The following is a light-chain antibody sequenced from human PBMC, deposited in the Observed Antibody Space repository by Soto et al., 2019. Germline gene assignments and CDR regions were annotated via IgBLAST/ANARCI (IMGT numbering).Light chain of an antibody. CDR1: QSISNY. CDR3: QQSYGTPPT. J-gene: IGKJ4*01. V-gene: IGKV1-39*01. CDR2: AAS. Sequence: DMEMTQSPSSLSASVGDRVTITCRASQSISNYLNWYQHKPGKVPKLLIYAASSLQSGVPTRFKGRGFWTDFTLTINSLQPEDFATYLCQQSYGTPPTFGGGTKIEIQ.